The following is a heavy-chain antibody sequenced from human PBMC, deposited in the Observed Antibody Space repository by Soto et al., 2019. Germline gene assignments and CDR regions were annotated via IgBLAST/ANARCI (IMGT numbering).Heavy chain of an antibody. Sequence: QVQLVQSGTVVQRRGSSVKVSCQASGGTFSSHGMAWVRQAPGQGLEWMGGIIPTFGTPTYAPKFQGRVTITADKSTNTAYMELSSLRSADTAIYYCARGIRQSSGWDFDCWGQGTLVTVSS. D-gene: IGHD6-25*01. V-gene: IGHV1-69*06. CDR2: IIPTFGTP. J-gene: IGHJ4*02. CDR1: GGTFSSHG. CDR3: ARGIRQSSGWDFDC.